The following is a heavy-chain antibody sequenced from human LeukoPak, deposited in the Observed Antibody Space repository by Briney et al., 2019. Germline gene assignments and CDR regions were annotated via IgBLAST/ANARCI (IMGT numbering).Heavy chain of an antibody. D-gene: IGHD3-22*01. CDR1: GASIHNYF. V-gene: IGHV4-4*07. CDR2: IYTIGSS. J-gene: IGHJ4*02. CDR3: ARESKTYDGSGYFHDS. Sequence: PSETLSLTCSVSGASIHNYFWSWIRQPAGKGLEWIGRIYTIGSSDYSPSLRSRVTLSLDTSKNQFSLNLYSVTAADTAVYFCARESKTYDGSGYFHDSWGQGTLVTVSS.